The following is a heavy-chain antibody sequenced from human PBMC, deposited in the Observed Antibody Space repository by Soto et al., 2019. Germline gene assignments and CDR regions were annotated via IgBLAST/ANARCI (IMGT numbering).Heavy chain of an antibody. V-gene: IGHV3-48*03. CDR2: ISYSGRPT. J-gene: IGHJ4*01. Sequence: GGSLRLSCAASGFTFRSYEMNWGRHAPGKGLEWVAYISYSGRPTEYADSVKGRFTISRDNARDSLYLQMNSLRVEDSAIYYCVRDRTAIVATSIDYWGHGTLVTVSS. D-gene: IGHD5-12*01. CDR3: VRDRTAIVATSIDY. CDR1: GFTFRSYE.